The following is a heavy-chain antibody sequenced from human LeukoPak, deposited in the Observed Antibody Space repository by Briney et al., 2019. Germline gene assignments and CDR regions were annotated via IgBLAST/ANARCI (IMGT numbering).Heavy chain of an antibody. CDR1: GFTFSSSW. CDR3: ARIGESWFDY. CDR2: IKQDGSEK. V-gene: IGHV3-7*01. D-gene: IGHD3-10*01. Sequence: PGGSLRLSCAASGFTFSSSWMSWVRQAPGKGLEWVANIKQDGSEKYYVDSVKGRFTISRDNAKNSLYLQMNSLRAEDTAVYYCARIGESWFDYWGQGTLVTVSS. J-gene: IGHJ4*02.